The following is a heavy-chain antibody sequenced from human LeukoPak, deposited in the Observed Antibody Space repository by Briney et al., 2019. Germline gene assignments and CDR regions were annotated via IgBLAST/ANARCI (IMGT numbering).Heavy chain of an antibody. CDR2: ISPGSTRT. CDR1: GFSFNNFA. CDR3: VKDSDELIAAVYNWFDP. J-gene: IGHJ5*02. Sequence: GGSLRLSCAASGFSFNNFAMSWVRQAPGKGLEWVSAISPGSTRTYYADSVKGRFTISRDNFKDTLYLQMNSLRAEDTAVYYCVKDSDELIAAVYNWFDPWGQGTQVTVSS. V-gene: IGHV3-23*01. D-gene: IGHD6-13*01.